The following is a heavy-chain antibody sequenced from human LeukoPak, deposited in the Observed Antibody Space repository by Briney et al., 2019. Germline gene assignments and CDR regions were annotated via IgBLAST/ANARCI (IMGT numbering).Heavy chain of an antibody. CDR3: ARDETNGFDS. J-gene: IGHJ5*01. CDR1: RFTFSNYW. D-gene: IGHD1-14*01. Sequence: GGSLRLSCAASRFTFSNYWMNWFRQAPGKGLEWVANINQDGSEKNYVDSVKGRFTISRDNAENSLYLQMNSLGAEDTAVYYCARDETNGFDSWGQGTLVTVSS. V-gene: IGHV3-7*01. CDR2: INQDGSEK.